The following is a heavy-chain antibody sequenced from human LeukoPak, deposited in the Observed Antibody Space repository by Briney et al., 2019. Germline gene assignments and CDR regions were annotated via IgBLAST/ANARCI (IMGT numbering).Heavy chain of an antibody. D-gene: IGHD3-3*01. CDR3: ATEHYDFWSGYSYYFDY. V-gene: IGHV3-23*01. CDR1: GFTFSSYA. CDR2: ISGSGGST. Sequence: PGGPLRLSCAASGFTFSSYAMSWVRQAPGKGLEWVSAISGSGGSTYYADSVKGRFTISRDNSKNTLYLQMNSLRAEDTAVYYCATEHYDFWSGYSYYFDYWGQGTLVTVSS. J-gene: IGHJ4*02.